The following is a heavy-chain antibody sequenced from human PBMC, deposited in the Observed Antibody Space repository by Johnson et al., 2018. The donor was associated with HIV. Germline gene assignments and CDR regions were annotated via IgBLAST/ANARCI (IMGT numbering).Heavy chain of an antibody. J-gene: IGHJ3*01. CDR3: ARAPHDAFDV. Sequence: VQLVESGGVVVQPGGSLRLSCAASGFTFDDYTMHWVRQAPGKGLEWVSVIYSGGNTYYTDSVKGRFTISRDNSDNTMYLQMNSLRDEDTAVYYCARAPHDAFDVWGQGTMVTVSS. CDR1: GFTFDDYT. CDR2: IYSGGNT. V-gene: IGHV3-66*01.